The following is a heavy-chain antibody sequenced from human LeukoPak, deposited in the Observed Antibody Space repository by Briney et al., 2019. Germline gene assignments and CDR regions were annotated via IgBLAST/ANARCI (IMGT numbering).Heavy chain of an antibody. V-gene: IGHV3-21*01. CDR1: GFTFSSYS. CDR3: ARGAVRGSSHLTPPDY. D-gene: IGHD3-10*02. J-gene: IGHJ4*02. Sequence: PAGSLRLSCAASGFTFSSYSMNWVRQAPGKGLEWVSSISSSSSYIYYADSVKGRFTISRDNAKNSLYLQMNSLRAEDTAVYYCARGAVRGSSHLTPPDYWGQGTLVTVSS. CDR2: ISSSSSYI.